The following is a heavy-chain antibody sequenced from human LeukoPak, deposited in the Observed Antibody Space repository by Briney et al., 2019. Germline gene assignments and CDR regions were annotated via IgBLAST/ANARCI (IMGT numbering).Heavy chain of an antibody. V-gene: IGHV2-5*02. Sequence: SGPTLVKPTQTLTLTCTFSGFSLSTSGVGVGWIRQPPGKALEWLALIYWDDDMRYSPSLKSRLTITKDTSKNQVVLTMTNMGPVDTATYYCAHRRGGSGKYYLDYWGQGTLVTVSS. CDR2: IYWDDDM. D-gene: IGHD3-10*01. CDR3: AHRRGGSGKYYLDY. CDR1: GFSLSTSGVG. J-gene: IGHJ4*02.